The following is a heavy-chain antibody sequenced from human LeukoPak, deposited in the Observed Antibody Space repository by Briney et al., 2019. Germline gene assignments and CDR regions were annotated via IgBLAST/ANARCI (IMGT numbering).Heavy chain of an antibody. CDR1: GFTFSSYG. V-gene: IGHV3-30*02. Sequence: PGGSLRLSCAASGFTFSSYGMHWVRQAPGKGLEWVAFIRYDGSNKYYADSVKGRFTISRDNSKNTLHLQMNSLRAEDTAVYYCAKGGIRLLWFGELLNDWGQGTLVTVSS. CDR3: AKGGIRLLWFGELLND. J-gene: IGHJ4*02. D-gene: IGHD3-10*01. CDR2: IRYDGSNK.